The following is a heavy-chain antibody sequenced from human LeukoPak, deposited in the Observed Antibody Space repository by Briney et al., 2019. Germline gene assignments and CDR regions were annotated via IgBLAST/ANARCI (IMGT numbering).Heavy chain of an antibody. CDR2: IYYSGST. V-gene: IGHV4-59*01. CDR3: ARVPRLGYCSGGSCYGLGRYYYYYYMDV. J-gene: IGHJ6*03. D-gene: IGHD2-15*01. Sequence: SETLSLTRTVSGGSISSYYWSWIRQPPGKGLEWIGYIYYSGSTNYNPSLKSRVTISVDTSKNQFSLKLSSVTAADTVVYYCARVPRLGYCSGGSCYGLGRYYYYYYMDVWGKGTTVTVSS. CDR1: GGSISSYY.